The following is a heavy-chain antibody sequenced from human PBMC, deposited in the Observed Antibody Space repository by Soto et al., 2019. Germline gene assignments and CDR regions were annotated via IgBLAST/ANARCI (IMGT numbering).Heavy chain of an antibody. Sequence: QVQLVQSGAEVKKPGASVKVSCKASGYTFTSYGISWVRQAPGQGLEWMGWISAYNGNRNYAQKLQGRVTMTTDTSTSKAYMELRSLTYDDTAVYYSARDVGYGLIDYWGQGTLGTVSS. D-gene: IGHD1-26*01. CDR3: ARDVGYGLIDY. CDR1: GYTFTSYG. V-gene: IGHV1-18*01. CDR2: ISAYNGNR. J-gene: IGHJ4*02.